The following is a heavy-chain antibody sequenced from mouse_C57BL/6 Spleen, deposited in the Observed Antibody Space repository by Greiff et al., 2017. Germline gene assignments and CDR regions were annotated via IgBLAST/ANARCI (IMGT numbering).Heavy chain of an antibody. D-gene: IGHD2-4*01. Sequence: EVHLVESGGGLVKPGGSLKLSCAASGFTFSSYTMSWVRQTPEKRLEWVATISGGGGNTYYPASVKGRFTISRDNAKNTLYLQRRKLRAEETDLYDGARDAGDYDDDAMDYWGQGTSVTVSS. CDR3: ARDAGDYDDDAMDY. CDR2: ISGGGGNT. J-gene: IGHJ4*01. CDR1: GFTFSSYT. V-gene: IGHV5-9*01.